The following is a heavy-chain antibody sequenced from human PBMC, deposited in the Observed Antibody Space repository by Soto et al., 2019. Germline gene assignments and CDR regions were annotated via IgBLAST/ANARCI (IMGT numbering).Heavy chain of an antibody. D-gene: IGHD4-4*01. V-gene: IGHV3-7*03. CDR3: ATYRTVDATRRLDC. CDR2: INQDGTEK. Sequence: HLVESGGDLVQPGGSLRLSCAASGFTFSNYFMKWVRQAPGKGLEWVANINQDGTEKNYVESVKGRFTISRDNAENSLYLQMDSLGVEDTAVYYCATYRTVDATRRLDCWGQGTLVTVSS. J-gene: IGHJ4*02. CDR1: GFTFSNYF.